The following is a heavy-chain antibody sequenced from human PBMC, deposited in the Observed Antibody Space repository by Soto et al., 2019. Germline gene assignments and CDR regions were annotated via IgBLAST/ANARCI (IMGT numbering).Heavy chain of an antibody. CDR2: IKQDGSEK. Sequence: GGSLRLSCAASGFTFSSYWMSWVRQTPGKGLEWVANIKQDGSEKYYVDSVKGRFTISRDNAKNSLYLQMNSLRAEDTAVYYCARAIIPGIAAATSHWGQGTLVTGSS. V-gene: IGHV3-7*01. CDR3: ARAIIPGIAAATSH. J-gene: IGHJ4*02. D-gene: IGHD6-13*01. CDR1: GFTFSSYW.